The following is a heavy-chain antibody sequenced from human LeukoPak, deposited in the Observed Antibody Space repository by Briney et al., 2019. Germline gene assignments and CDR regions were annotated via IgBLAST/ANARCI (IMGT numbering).Heavy chain of an antibody. Sequence: ASVKVSCKASGYTFTSYGISWVRQAPGQGLEWMGWISAYNGNTNYAQKLQGRVTMTTDTSTSTAYMELRSLTSDDTAVYYCAAISTPTTRRAYHFDSWGQGTLVTVSS. CDR3: AAISTPTTRRAYHFDS. CDR1: GYTFTSYG. J-gene: IGHJ4*02. V-gene: IGHV1-18*01. CDR2: ISAYNGNT. D-gene: IGHD5-12*01.